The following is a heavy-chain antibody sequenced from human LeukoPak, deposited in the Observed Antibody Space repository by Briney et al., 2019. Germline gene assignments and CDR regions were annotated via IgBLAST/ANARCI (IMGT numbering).Heavy chain of an antibody. V-gene: IGHV4-34*01. J-gene: IGHJ5*02. CDR2: INHSGST. CDR3: ARHRANWFDP. CDR1: GGSISTYY. Sequence: PSETLSLTCTLSGGSISTYYWSWVRQPPGKGLEWIGEINHSGSTNYNPSLKSRVTISVDTSKNQFSLKLSSVTAADTAVYYCARHRANWFDPWGQGTLVTVSS.